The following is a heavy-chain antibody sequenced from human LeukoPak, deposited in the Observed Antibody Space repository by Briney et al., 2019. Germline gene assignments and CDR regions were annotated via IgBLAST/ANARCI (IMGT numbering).Heavy chain of an antibody. J-gene: IGHJ6*01. Sequence: GGSLRLSCAASGFTFSTYGMHWVRQAEGKGLEWVAVIWYAGSNEYYADSVKGRFTICNDNSKSTLYLQMNGLRAEDTAVYYWGRAGTSSGWTHLDVWGQGTTVPVSS. CDR1: GFTFSTYG. V-gene: IGHV3-33*01. D-gene: IGHD6-19*01. CDR2: IWYAGSNE. CDR3: GRAGTSSGWTHLDV.